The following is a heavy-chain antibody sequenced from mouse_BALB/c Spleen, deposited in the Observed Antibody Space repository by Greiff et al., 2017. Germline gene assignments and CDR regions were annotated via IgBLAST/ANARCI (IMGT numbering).Heavy chain of an antibody. J-gene: IGHJ1*01. Sequence: DVMLVESGGGLVKPGGSLKLSCAASGFTFSSYTMSWVRQTPEKRLEWVATISSGGGNTYYPDSVKGRFTISRDNAKNNLYLQMSSLRSEDTALYYCARYYDGSSYWYFDVWGAGTTVTVSS. CDR3: ARYYDGSSYWYFDV. CDR2: ISSGGGNT. D-gene: IGHD1-1*01. CDR1: GFTFSSYT. V-gene: IGHV5-9*03.